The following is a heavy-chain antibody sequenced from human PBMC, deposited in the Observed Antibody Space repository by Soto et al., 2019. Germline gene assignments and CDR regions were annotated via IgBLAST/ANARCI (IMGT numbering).Heavy chain of an antibody. J-gene: IGHJ5*02. CDR3: ARHHRVDSSGYYYVGWFDP. D-gene: IGHD3-22*01. V-gene: IGHV5-51*01. CDR2: IYPGDSDT. CDR1: GYSFTSYW. Sequence: GESLKISCKGSGYSFTSYWIGWVRQMPGKGLEWMGIIYPGDSDTRYSPSFQGQVTISADKSISTAYLQWSSLKASDTAMYYCARHHRVDSSGYYYVGWFDPWGQGTLVTVSS.